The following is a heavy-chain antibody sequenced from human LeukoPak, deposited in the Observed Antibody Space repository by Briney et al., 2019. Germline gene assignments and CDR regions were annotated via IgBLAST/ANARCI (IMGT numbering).Heavy chain of an antibody. D-gene: IGHD2-8*01. V-gene: IGHV3-7*01. Sequence: PGGSLRLSCAASGFTFSNYWMSWVRQAPGKGLEWLANIKQDGSEKYYVDSVKGRFTISRDNAKNSLYLQMNSLRVEDTAVYYCVRDDRLVYATFDSWGQGTVVTVSP. CDR1: GFTFSNYW. J-gene: IGHJ4*02. CDR2: IKQDGSEK. CDR3: VRDDRLVYATFDS.